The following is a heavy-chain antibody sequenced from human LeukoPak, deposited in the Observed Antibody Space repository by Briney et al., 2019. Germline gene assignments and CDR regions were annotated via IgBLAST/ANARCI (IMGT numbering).Heavy chain of an antibody. Sequence: SETLSLTCSVSGGSISSFYWSWIRQPPGKGLEWIGYVSYIGSTSYNPSLKSRVTISVDTSKNQFSLKLSSVTAADTAVYYCAREAIAVAGTGIDYWGQGTLVTVAS. D-gene: IGHD6-19*01. CDR2: VSYIGST. CDR1: GGSISSFY. CDR3: AREAIAVAGTGIDY. V-gene: IGHV4-59*01. J-gene: IGHJ4*02.